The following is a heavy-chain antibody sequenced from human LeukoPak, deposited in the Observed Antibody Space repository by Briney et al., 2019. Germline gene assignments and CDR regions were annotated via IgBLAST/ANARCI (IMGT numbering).Heavy chain of an antibody. CDR3: ARDDTMVRGVHN. V-gene: IGHV1-69*01. D-gene: IGHD3-10*01. CDR2: IIPIFGTA. Sequence: SVKVSCKASGGTFSGYAISWVRQAPGQGLEWMGGIIPIFGTANYAQKFQGRVTITADESTSTAYMELSSLRSEDTAVYYCARDDTMVRGVHNWGQGTLVTVSS. CDR1: GGTFSGYA. J-gene: IGHJ4*02.